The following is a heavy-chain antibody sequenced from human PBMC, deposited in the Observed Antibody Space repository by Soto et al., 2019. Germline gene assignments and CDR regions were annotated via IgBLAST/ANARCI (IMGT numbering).Heavy chain of an antibody. Sequence: QVQLVQSGTEVTKPGASVQVSCKISGDTFRSNGISWVRQVPGQGLDWMGGIIHIFGTVNYALKFLGRVTITADKSTNTAYMAMIGLRPEDTGVYYCARDGGVTGMPTILDSWGQGTVVTVSP. CDR3: ARDGGVTGMPTILDS. V-gene: IGHV1-69*14. J-gene: IGHJ4*02. CDR2: IIHIFGTV. CDR1: GDTFRSNG. D-gene: IGHD2-8*02.